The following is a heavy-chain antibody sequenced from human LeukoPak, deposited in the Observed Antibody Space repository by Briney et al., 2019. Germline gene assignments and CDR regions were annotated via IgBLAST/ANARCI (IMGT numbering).Heavy chain of an antibody. Sequence: SQTLSLTCTVSGGSISSGSYYWSWIRQPAGKGLEWIGRIYTSGSTNYNPSLKSRVTISVDTSKNQFSLKLSSVTAADTAVYYCARLYDILTPLNWFDPWGQGTLVTVSS. CDR2: IYTSGST. D-gene: IGHD3-9*01. V-gene: IGHV4-61*02. CDR1: GGSISSGSYY. CDR3: ARLYDILTPLNWFDP. J-gene: IGHJ5*02.